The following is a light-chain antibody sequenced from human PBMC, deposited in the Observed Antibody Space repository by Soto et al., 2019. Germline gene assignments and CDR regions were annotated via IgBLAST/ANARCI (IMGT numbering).Light chain of an antibody. CDR2: EVT. V-gene: IGLV2-23*02. CDR1: NSDLGTYNL. CDR3: CSYVGSNIFYV. Sequence: QSVLTQPASVSGSPGQSITISCTGTNSDLGTYNLVSWYQQHPGKAPKTIIYEVTKRPSGVSKRFSGSKSGNTASPTISGLQAEDEADYYCCSYVGSNIFYVFGTGTKVTV. J-gene: IGLJ1*01.